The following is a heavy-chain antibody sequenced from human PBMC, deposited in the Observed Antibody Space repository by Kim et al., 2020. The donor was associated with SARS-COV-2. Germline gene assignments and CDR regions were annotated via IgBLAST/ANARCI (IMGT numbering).Heavy chain of an antibody. V-gene: IGHV4-34*01. Sequence: SETLSLTCAVYGGSFSGHYWSWIRQPPGKGLEWIGEIHQSGSTNYNPSLKSRVTISIDTSKNQFSLKLSSVTAADTGFYYCARGRAGFVPAPILGIGPHYDYFIMDVGSHGTTVTVSS. CDR3: ARGRAGFVPAPILGIGPHYDYFIMDV. J-gene: IGHJ6*02. CDR2: IHQSGST. D-gene: IGHD2-2*02. CDR1: GGSFSGHY.